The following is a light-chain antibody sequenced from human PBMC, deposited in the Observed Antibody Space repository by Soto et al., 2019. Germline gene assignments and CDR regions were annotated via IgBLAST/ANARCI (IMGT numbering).Light chain of an antibody. V-gene: IGKV3-15*01. J-gene: IGKJ2*01. CDR2: GAS. Sequence: EIVMTQSPATLSVSPGERATLSCRASQSVSSNLAWYQQKPGQAARRLIYGASTRATGIPARFSGSGSGTEFTLTISSLQSEDFAVYYCQQYNNWPPTYTFGQGTKLEIK. CDR1: QSVSSN. CDR3: QQYNNWPPTYT.